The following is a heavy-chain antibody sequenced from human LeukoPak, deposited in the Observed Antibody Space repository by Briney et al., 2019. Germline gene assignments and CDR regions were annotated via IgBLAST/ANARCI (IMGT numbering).Heavy chain of an antibody. CDR3: ARQRNAYYYDSSGYLDY. CDR2: ISAYNGNT. J-gene: IGHJ4*02. Sequence: GASVKVSCKASGYTFTGYYMHWVRQAPGQGLEWMGWISAYNGNTNYAQKFQGRVTMTRDTSISTAYMELSRLRSDDTAVYYCARQRNAYYYDSSGYLDYWGQGTLVTVSS. CDR1: GYTFTGYY. D-gene: IGHD3-22*01. V-gene: IGHV1-2*02.